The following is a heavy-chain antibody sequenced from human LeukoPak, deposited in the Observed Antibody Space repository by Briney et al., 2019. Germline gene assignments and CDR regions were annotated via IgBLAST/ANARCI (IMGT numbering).Heavy chain of an antibody. D-gene: IGHD2-15*01. Sequence: GESLKISRKGSGYSFTSYWIGWVRQMPGKGLEWMGIIYPGDSDTRYSPSFQGQVTISADKSISTAYLQWSSLKASDTAMYYCARVGYCSGGSCWYFDYWGQGTLVTVSS. CDR2: IYPGDSDT. J-gene: IGHJ4*02. CDR3: ARVGYCSGGSCWYFDY. CDR1: GYSFTSYW. V-gene: IGHV5-51*01.